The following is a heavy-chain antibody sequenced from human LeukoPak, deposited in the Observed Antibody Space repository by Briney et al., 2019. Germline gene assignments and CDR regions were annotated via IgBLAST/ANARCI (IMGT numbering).Heavy chain of an antibody. Sequence: TGGSLRLSCAASGFTFSSYSMNWVRQAPGKGLEWVSSISSSSSYIYYADSVKGRFTISRDNAKNSLYLQMNSLRVEDTAVYYCARIGSSWYLDYWGQGTLVTVSS. V-gene: IGHV3-21*01. D-gene: IGHD6-13*01. CDR1: GFTFSSYS. CDR2: ISSSSSYI. J-gene: IGHJ4*02. CDR3: ARIGSSWYLDY.